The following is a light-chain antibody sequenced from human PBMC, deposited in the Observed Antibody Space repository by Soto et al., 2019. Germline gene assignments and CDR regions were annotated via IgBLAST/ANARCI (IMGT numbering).Light chain of an antibody. J-gene: IGKJ1*01. CDR2: TAS. Sequence: DIQITQSPSTLSASVGDRVTITCRARQSISTWLAWYQQKPGKAPKLLIYTASNLEGGVPSRFSGSGSGTEFTLTISSLQPDEFATYYCQQYNSAWTFGQGTKVELK. CDR1: QSISTW. V-gene: IGKV1-5*03. CDR3: QQYNSAWT.